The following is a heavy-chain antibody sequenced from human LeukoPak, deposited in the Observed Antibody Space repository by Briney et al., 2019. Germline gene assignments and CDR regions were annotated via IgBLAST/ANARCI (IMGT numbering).Heavy chain of an antibody. CDR1: GGSIGSYY. J-gene: IGHJ4*02. CDR2: IYTSGST. D-gene: IGHD6-19*01. Sequence: SETLSLTCTVSGGSIGSYYWSWIRQPAGKGLEWIGRIYTSGSTNYNPSLKSRVTMSVDTSKNQFSLKLSSVTAADTAVYYCARGIAVAGTLFDYWGQGTLVTVSS. V-gene: IGHV4-4*07. CDR3: ARGIAVAGTLFDY.